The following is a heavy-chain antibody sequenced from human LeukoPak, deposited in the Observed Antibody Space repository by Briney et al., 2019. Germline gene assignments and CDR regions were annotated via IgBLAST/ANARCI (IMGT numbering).Heavy chain of an antibody. Sequence: PGGSLRLSCAASGFTFSSYAMHWVRQAPGKGLEWVAVISYDGSNKYYADSVKGRFTISRDNSKNTLYLQMNSLRAEDTAVYYCAIPYSSHQGGVDYWGQETLVTVSS. J-gene: IGHJ4*02. D-gene: IGHD6-13*01. CDR2: ISYDGSNK. CDR1: GFTFSSYA. CDR3: AIPYSSHQGGVDY. V-gene: IGHV3-30-3*01.